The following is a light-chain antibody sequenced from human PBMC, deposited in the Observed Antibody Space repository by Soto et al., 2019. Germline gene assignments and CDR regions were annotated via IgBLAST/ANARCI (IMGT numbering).Light chain of an antibody. CDR2: AAS. J-gene: IGKJ4*01. CDR3: QQYNSYPLT. Sequence: DIQMTQSPSSLSASVGDRVTITCRASQGISSWLAWYQQKPEKAPKSLIYAASNLQSGVPSRFNGSRSGTDITLTISSLQPEDFATYYCQQYNSYPLTFGGVTKVEIK. V-gene: IGKV1D-16*01. CDR1: QGISSW.